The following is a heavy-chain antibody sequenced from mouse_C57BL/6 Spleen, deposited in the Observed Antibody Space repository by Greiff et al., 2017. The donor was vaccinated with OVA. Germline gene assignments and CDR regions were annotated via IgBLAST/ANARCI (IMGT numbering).Heavy chain of an antibody. CDR3: ARRVVEGYFDV. CDR1: GYTFTDYY. CDR2: INPNNGGT. Sequence: EVQLQQSGPELVKPGASVKISCKASGYTFTDYYMNWVKQSHGKSLEWIGDINPNNGGTSYNQKFKGKATLTVDTSSSTAYMELRSLTSEDSAVYDCARRVVEGYFDVWGTGTTVTVSS. D-gene: IGHD1-1*01. J-gene: IGHJ1*03. V-gene: IGHV1-26*01.